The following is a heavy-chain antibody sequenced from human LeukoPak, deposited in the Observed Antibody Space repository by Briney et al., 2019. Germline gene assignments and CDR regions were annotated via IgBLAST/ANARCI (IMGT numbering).Heavy chain of an antibody. D-gene: IGHD6-19*01. CDR3: ARDWGYMSGYGFDY. CDR1: GYTSTSYG. CDR2: ISAYNGNT. V-gene: IGHV1-18*01. Sequence: GSSVKVSCKASGYTSTSYGISWVRQAPGQGLEWMGWISAYNGNTNYAQKLQGRVTMTTDTSTSTAYMELRSLRSDDTAVYHCARDWGYMSGYGFDYWGQGTLVTASS. J-gene: IGHJ4*02.